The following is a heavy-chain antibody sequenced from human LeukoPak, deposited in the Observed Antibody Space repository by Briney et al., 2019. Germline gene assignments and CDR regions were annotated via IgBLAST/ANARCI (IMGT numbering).Heavy chain of an antibody. CDR3: ASHLNNQDYFYYYMDV. Sequence: GASVKVSCKASGYTFTGYYLHWVRQAPGQGLEWMGWINPNSGGTNYAQKFQGRVTMTRDTSISTAYMELSGLRSDDAAVYYCASHLNNQDYFYYYMDVWGIGTTVTVSS. CDR1: GYTFTGYY. V-gene: IGHV1-2*02. J-gene: IGHJ6*03. CDR2: INPNSGGT. D-gene: IGHD1/OR15-1a*01.